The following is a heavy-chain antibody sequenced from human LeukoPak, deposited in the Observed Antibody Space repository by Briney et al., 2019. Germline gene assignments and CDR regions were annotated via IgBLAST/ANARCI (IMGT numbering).Heavy chain of an antibody. CDR1: GFTFSSHR. CDR3: ADRTPPDY. D-gene: IGHD1-14*01. J-gene: IGHJ4*02. CDR2: IKKDGSEK. Sequence: GGSLRLSCAASGFTFSSHRMTWVRQAPGKGLEWVANIKKDGSEKYYVDSVRGRFTISRDNAKTSLYLQMNSLRAEDTAVYYCADRTPPDYWGQGTLVTVSS. V-gene: IGHV3-7*01.